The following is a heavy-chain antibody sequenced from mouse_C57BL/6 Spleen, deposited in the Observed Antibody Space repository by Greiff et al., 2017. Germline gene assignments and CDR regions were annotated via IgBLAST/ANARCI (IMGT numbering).Heavy chain of an antibody. CDR1: GYSITSGYY. CDR3: AREGKYGYGSSRYYAMDY. CDR2: ISYDGSN. Sequence: EVQLQESGPGLVKPSQSLSLTCSVTGYSITSGYYWNWIRQFPGNKLEWMGYISYDGSNNYNQSLKNRISITRDTSKNQFSLKLNSVTTEDTATYYWAREGKYGYGSSRYYAMDYWGQGTSVTVSS. J-gene: IGHJ4*01. D-gene: IGHD1-1*01. V-gene: IGHV3-6*01.